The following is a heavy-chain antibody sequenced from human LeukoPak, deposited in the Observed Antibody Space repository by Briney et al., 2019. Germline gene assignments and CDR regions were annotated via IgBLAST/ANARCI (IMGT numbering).Heavy chain of an antibody. Sequence: SETLSLTCAVYGGSFSGYYWSWIRQPPGKGLEWIGEINHSGSTNYNPSLKSRVTISVDTSKNQFSLKLSSVTAADTAVYYCATSYYGDYVPFDYWGQGTLVTVSP. V-gene: IGHV4-34*01. CDR2: INHSGST. D-gene: IGHD4-17*01. CDR3: ATSYYGDYVPFDY. J-gene: IGHJ4*02. CDR1: GGSFSGYY.